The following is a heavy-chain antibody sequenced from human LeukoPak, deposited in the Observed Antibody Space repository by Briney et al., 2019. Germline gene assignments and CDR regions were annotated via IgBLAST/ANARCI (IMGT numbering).Heavy chain of an antibody. CDR3: ARDSRQQLPH. CDR2: ISSSSSVI. D-gene: IGHD6-13*01. Sequence: GGSLRLSCAASGFPFSNHAMNWIRQAPGKGLEWLSYISSSSSVIYYAESVKGRFTISRDNAKNSLYLQMSSLRAEDTAVYYCARDSRQQLPHWGQGTLVTVSS. J-gene: IGHJ4*02. V-gene: IGHV3-48*01. CDR1: GFPFSNHA.